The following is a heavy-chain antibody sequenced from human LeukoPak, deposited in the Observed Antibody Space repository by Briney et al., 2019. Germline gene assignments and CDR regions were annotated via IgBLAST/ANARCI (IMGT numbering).Heavy chain of an antibody. D-gene: IGHD2-2*02. Sequence: PSETLSLTCAVHGVSVGGYYRSWIRQSPGKGLEWIGEIRSGYTNYNPSLKTRVTISADTSENQLSLRLTSVTAADTAVYYCARMRCGHTDNRCYNYWGQGTLVTVSS. CDR2: IRSGYT. V-gene: IGHV4-34*01. CDR3: ARMRCGHTDNRCYNY. J-gene: IGHJ4*02. CDR1: GVSVGGYY.